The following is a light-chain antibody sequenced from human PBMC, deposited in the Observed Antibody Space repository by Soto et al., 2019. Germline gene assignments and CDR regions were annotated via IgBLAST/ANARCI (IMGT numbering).Light chain of an antibody. CDR1: SSDVGGYNY. V-gene: IGLV2-11*01. CDR3: CSYAGSYTLV. Sequence: QSALTQPRSVSGSPGQSVTISCTGTSSDVGGYNYVSWYQQHPGKAPKFMIYDVTKRPSGVSDRFSGSKSGNTASLTISGLQAEDEADYYCCSYAGSYTLVFGGGTKLTVL. CDR2: DVT. J-gene: IGLJ3*02.